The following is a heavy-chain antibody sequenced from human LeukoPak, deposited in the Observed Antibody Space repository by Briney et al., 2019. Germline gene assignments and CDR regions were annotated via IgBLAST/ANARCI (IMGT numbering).Heavy chain of an antibody. J-gene: IGHJ4*02. D-gene: IGHD3-22*01. CDR3: AREPRGPAGYDSPARDTFDY. Sequence: GGSLRLSCAASGFTFSSYGMHWVRQSPGKGLEWVAEIFYDGNIKYYSDSVRGRLIVSRDNPKNTLYLQMNSLSSEDTAVYYCAREPRGPAGYDSPARDTFDYWGQGTLVTVSS. V-gene: IGHV3-30*03. CDR2: IFYDGNIK. CDR1: GFTFSSYG.